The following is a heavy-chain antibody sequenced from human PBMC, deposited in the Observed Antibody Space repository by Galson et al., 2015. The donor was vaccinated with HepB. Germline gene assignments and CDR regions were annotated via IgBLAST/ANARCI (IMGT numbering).Heavy chain of an antibody. V-gene: IGHV1-18*01. Sequence: SVKVSCKASGYTFTSYGISWVRQAPGQGLEWIGCISAYNGNTNYAQKLQGRVTMTTDTSTSTAYMELRSLRSDDTAVYYCARVGFCGSTCCLKRKDLGYHYYGMDVWGQGTTVTVSS. J-gene: IGHJ6*02. CDR1: GYTFTSYG. CDR3: ARVGFCGSTCCLKRKDLGYHYYGMDV. D-gene: IGHD2-2*01. CDR2: ISAYNGNT.